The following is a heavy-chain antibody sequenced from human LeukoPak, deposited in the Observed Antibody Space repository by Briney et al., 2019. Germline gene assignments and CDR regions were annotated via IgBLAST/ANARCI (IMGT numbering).Heavy chain of an antibody. J-gene: IGHJ4*02. CDR3: ARDSPSGFYTPDY. D-gene: IGHD5-12*01. CDR1: GFTFSSYE. V-gene: IGHV3-7*01. CDR2: INRDGSVR. Sequence: GGSLRLSCAASGFTFSSYEMNWVRQAPGMGLEWVANINRDGSVRNYVDSVRGRFTISRDNAKNSLYPQMNSPGNEDTGVYYCARDSPSGFYTPDYWGQGTLVTVSS.